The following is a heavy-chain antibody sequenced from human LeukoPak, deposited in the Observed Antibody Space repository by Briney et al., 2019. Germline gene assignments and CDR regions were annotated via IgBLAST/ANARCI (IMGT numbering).Heavy chain of an antibody. CDR3: AKDSQWLVRRWFDP. CDR2: ISYDGSNK. Sequence: GGSLRLPCAASGFTFSSYGMHWVRQAPGKGLEWVAVISYDGSNKYYADSVKGRFTISRDNSKNTLYLQMNSLRAEDTAVYYCAKDSQWLVRRWFDPWGQGTLVTVSS. D-gene: IGHD6-19*01. CDR1: GFTFSSYG. V-gene: IGHV3-30*18. J-gene: IGHJ5*02.